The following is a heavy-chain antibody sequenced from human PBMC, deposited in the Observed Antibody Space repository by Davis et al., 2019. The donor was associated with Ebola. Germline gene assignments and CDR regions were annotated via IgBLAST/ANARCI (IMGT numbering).Heavy chain of an antibody. D-gene: IGHD3-3*01. CDR2: ISGDGGST. CDR3: AKENHDFWSGYLLY. V-gene: IGHV3-43*02. Sequence: GESLKISCAASGFTFSSYWMHWVRQAPGKGLEWVSLISGDGGSTYYADSVKGRFTISRDNSKNSLYLQMNSLRTEDTALYYCAKENHDFWSGYLLYWGQGTLVTVSS. J-gene: IGHJ4*02. CDR1: GFTFSSYW.